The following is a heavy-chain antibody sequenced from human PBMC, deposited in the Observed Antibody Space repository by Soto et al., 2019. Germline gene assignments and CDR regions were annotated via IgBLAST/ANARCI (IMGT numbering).Heavy chain of an antibody. V-gene: IGHV3-21*01. Sequence: EVELVESGGGLVKPGGSLKLSCAASGFTFRTYYMIWVRQAPGKGLEWVSTISAGSRNIYYAPSVKGRFTISRDNAKNLLYLQINSLRGEDTAVYYCARHYPSSSRHFGHWGQGTLVIVSS. D-gene: IGHD6-6*01. CDR3: ARHYPSSSRHFGH. CDR1: GFTFRTYY. J-gene: IGHJ4*02. CDR2: ISAGSRNI.